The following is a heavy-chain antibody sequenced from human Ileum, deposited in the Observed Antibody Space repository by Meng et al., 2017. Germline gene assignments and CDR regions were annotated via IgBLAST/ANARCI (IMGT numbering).Heavy chain of an antibody. CDR2: IWYDGSNK. Sequence: GTLEEAGGGLVQPGGSLRLSCAASGFTFSSYWMHWVRQAPGKGLEWVAVIWYDGSNKYYADSVKGRFTISRDNSKNTLYLQMNSLRAEDTAVYYCARANFLDAEYFQHWGQGTLVTVSS. J-gene: IGHJ1*01. CDR1: GFTFSSYW. CDR3: ARANFLDAEYFQH. D-gene: IGHD3/OR15-3a*01. V-gene: IGHV3-33*08.